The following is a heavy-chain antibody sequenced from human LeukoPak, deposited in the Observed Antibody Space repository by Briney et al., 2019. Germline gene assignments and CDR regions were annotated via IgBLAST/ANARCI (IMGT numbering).Heavy chain of an antibody. CDR3: AGGHDFWSGYYSYYFDY. D-gene: IGHD3-3*01. CDR1: GFTFSSYA. CDR2: ISYDGSNK. V-gene: IGHV3-30-3*01. Sequence: GGSLRLSCAASGFTFSSYAMHWVRQAPGKGLEWVAVISYDGSNKYYADSVKGRFTISRDNSKNTLYLQMNSLRAEDTAVYYCAGGHDFWSGYYSYYFDYWGQGTLVTVSS. J-gene: IGHJ4*02.